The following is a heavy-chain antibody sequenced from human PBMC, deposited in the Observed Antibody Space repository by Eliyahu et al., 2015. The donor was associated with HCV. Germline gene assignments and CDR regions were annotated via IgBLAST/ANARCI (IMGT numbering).Heavy chain of an antibody. J-gene: IGHJ3*02. V-gene: IGHV4-39*01. Sequence: QLQLQESGPGLVKPSETLSLTCXXPGXSISSXSYHWXWIRQPPGKGLEWIGSIYYSGSTYYNPSLKSRVTISVDTSKNQFSLKLSSVTAADTAVYYCARQDYYYDSSGYLTERADAFDIWGQGTMVTVSS. CDR3: ARQDYYYDSSGYLTERADAFDI. CDR1: GXSISSXSYH. CDR2: IYYSGST. D-gene: IGHD3-22*01.